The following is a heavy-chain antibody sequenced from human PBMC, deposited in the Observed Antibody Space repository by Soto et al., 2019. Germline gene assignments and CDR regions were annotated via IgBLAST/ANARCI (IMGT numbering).Heavy chain of an antibody. CDR2: ISAYNGNT. CDR1: GYTFTSYG. Sequence: VASVKVSCKASGYTFTSYGISWVRQAPGQGLEWMGWISAYNGNTNYAQKLQGRVTMTTDTSTSTAYMELRSLRSDDTAVYYCARDIVVVPAALYFDYWGQGTLVTVSS. V-gene: IGHV1-18*01. D-gene: IGHD2-2*01. CDR3: ARDIVVVPAALYFDY. J-gene: IGHJ4*02.